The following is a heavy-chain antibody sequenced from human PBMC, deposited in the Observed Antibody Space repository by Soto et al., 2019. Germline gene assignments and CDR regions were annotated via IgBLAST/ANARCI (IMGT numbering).Heavy chain of an antibody. CDR3: ARDAYYYDSSGYYDY. CDR1: GYTFTGYY. J-gene: IGHJ4*02. CDR2: INPNSGGT. Sequence: QVQLVQSGAEVKKPGASVKVSCKASGYTFTGYYMHWVRQAPGQGLEWMGWINPNSGGTNYAQKFQGRVTMTRDTSISTAYMELSRLRSDDTAVYYCARDAYYYDSSGYYDYWGQVTLVTVSS. D-gene: IGHD3-22*01. V-gene: IGHV1-2*02.